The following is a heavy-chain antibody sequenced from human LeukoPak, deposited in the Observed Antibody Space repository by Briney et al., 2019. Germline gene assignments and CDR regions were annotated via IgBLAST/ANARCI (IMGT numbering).Heavy chain of an antibody. Sequence: PSETLSLTCTVSGGSISSSSYYWGWIRQPPGKGLEWIGSIYYSGSTNYNPSLKSRVTISVDTSKNQFSLKLSSVTAADTAVYYCAREYSSGQSGWFDPWGQGTLVTVSS. CDR1: GGSISSSSYY. CDR2: IYYSGST. D-gene: IGHD6-19*01. J-gene: IGHJ5*02. V-gene: IGHV4-39*07. CDR3: AREYSSGQSGWFDP.